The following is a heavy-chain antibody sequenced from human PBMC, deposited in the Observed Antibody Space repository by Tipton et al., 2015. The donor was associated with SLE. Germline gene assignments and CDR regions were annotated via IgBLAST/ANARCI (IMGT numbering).Heavy chain of an antibody. Sequence: TLSLTCAVSGGSFTMYYWSWIRQSPGKGLEWIGEINHSGSTNYNPSLKSRVTISVDASKNQFSLKVSSVTAADTAVYYCASPITLVRGVTKDYWGQGTLVTASS. V-gene: IGHV4-34*01. CDR1: GGSFTMYY. D-gene: IGHD3-10*01. CDR3: ASPITLVRGVTKDY. CDR2: INHSGST. J-gene: IGHJ4*02.